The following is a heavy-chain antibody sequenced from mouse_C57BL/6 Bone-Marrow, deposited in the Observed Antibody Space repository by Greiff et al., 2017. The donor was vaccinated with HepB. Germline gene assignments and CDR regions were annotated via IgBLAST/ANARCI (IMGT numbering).Heavy chain of an antibody. CDR3: SRGRGKDY. CDR2: IDPANGNT. V-gene: IGHV14-3*02. CDR1: GFNIKDTY. Sequence: EVQGVESGAELVKPGASVKLSCTASGFNIKDTYMNWVKQRPEQGLEWIGRIDPANGNTKYDPKFQGKATITADTSSNTAYLQLSSLTSEDTAVYYCSRGRGKDYWGQGTTLTVSS. J-gene: IGHJ2*01.